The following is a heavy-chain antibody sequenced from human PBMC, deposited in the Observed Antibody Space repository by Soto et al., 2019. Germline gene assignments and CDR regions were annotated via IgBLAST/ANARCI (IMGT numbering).Heavy chain of an antibody. J-gene: IGHJ4*02. CDR3: ERGVAGSGFDL. V-gene: IGHV6-1*01. Sequence: SQTLSLTCVISGDSVSSNTAAWNWIRSSPSRGLEWLGRTYYRSKWRHDYAVSVKSRITVNPDTSKNHFSLQLNSATPDDTAVYYCERGVAGSGFDLWGQGTLVTVSS. D-gene: IGHD6-19*01. CDR1: GDSVSSNTAA. CDR2: TYYRSKWRH.